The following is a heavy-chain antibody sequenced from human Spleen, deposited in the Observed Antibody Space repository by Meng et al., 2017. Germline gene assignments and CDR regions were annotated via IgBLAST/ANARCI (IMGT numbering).Heavy chain of an antibody. D-gene: IGHD3/OR15-3a*01. J-gene: IGHJ4*02. CDR2: FDPEDGET. CDR3: ATAGLGWPQFFFDY. V-gene: IGHV1-24*01. Sequence: ASVKVSCKVSGYTLTELSMHWVRQAPGKGLEWMGGFDPEDGETIYAQKFQGRVTMTEDTSTDTAYMELSSLRSEDTAVYYCATAGLGWPQFFFDYWGQGTLVTVSS. CDR1: GYTLTELS.